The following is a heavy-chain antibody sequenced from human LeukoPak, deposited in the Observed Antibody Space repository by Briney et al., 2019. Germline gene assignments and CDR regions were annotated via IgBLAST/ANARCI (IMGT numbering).Heavy chain of an antibody. CDR1: GYSISSGFY. Sequence: TPSETLSLTCTVSGYSISSGFYWGWIRQPPGKGLEWIGIIHHSGNTYYNPSLKSRLTISADTSKNQFSLKLSSVTAADTAVYYCARIWFYYDSSGKDWYFDLWGRGTLVTVSS. CDR2: IHHSGNT. V-gene: IGHV4-38-2*02. CDR3: ARIWFYYDSSGKDWYFDL. J-gene: IGHJ2*01. D-gene: IGHD3-22*01.